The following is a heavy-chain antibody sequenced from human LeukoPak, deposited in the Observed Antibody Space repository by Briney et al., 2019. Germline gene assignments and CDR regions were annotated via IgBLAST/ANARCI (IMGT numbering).Heavy chain of an antibody. CDR1: GFTFNHYA. V-gene: IGHV3-23*01. Sequence: GGSLRLSCAASGFTFNHYAMSWVRQAPGKGLEWVSAISGSGGSTYYADSVKGRFTISRDNSKTTLYLQMNSLRAEDTAVYYCAKCPSHFDYWGQGTLVTVSS. CDR2: ISGSGGST. D-gene: IGHD6-6*01. CDR3: AKCPSHFDY. J-gene: IGHJ4*02.